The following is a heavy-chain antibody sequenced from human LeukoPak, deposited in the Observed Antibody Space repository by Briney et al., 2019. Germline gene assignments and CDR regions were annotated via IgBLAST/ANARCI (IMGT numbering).Heavy chain of an antibody. CDR1: GYTFTGYY. V-gene: IGHV1-2*02. J-gene: IGHJ4*02. Sequence: ASVKVSCKASGYTFTGYYMHWVRQAPGQGLEWMGWINPNSGGTNYAQKFQGRVTMTRDTSIGTAYMELSRLRSDDTAVYYCARVVGYSGYDGDYWGQGTLVTVSS. D-gene: IGHD5-12*01. CDR2: INPNSGGT. CDR3: ARVVGYSGYDGDY.